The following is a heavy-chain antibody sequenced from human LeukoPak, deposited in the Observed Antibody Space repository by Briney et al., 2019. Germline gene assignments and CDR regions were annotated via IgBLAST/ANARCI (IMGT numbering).Heavy chain of an antibody. CDR2: IYYSGNT. Sequence: SETLSLTCTVSGGSISSSSYYWGWIRQPPGKGLEWIGNIYYSGNTFYNPSLKSRVTISVDTSKNQFSLKLSSVTAADTSLYYCARYSGSHYAFDIWGQGTMVTVSS. CDR1: GGSISSSSYY. CDR3: ARYSGSHYAFDI. V-gene: IGHV4-39*01. J-gene: IGHJ3*02. D-gene: IGHD1-26*01.